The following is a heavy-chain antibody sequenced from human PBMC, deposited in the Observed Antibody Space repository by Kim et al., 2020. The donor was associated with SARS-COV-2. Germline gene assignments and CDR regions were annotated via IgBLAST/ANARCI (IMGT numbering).Heavy chain of an antibody. V-gene: IGHV1-2*02. D-gene: IGHD3-9*01. Sequence: QKFQGRVTMTRDTSISTAYMELSRLRSDDTAVYYCARSVQYDIPTANFDYWGQGTLVTVSS. CDR3: ARSVQYDIPTANFDY. J-gene: IGHJ4*02.